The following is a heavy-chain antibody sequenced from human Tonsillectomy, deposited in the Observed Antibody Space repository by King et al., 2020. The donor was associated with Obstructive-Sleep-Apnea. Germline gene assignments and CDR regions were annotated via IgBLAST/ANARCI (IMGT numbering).Heavy chain of an antibody. Sequence: VQLVESGGGLVQPGGSLRLSCAASGFTFSSYAMSWVRQAPGKGLEWVSAIRGSGGSTYYAASVKGRFTSSRDNSKKTLYLQMNSLTAEDTAVYYCAKDRGFGRARRAYGMDVWGKGTTVTVSS. CDR1: GFTFSSYA. CDR3: AKDRGFGRARRAYGMDV. D-gene: IGHD3-10*01. J-gene: IGHJ6*04. V-gene: IGHV3-23*04. CDR2: IRGSGGST.